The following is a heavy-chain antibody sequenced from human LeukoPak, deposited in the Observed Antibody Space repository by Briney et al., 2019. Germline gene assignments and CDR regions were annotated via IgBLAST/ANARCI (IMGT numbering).Heavy chain of an antibody. V-gene: IGHV1-18*01. CDR2: ISAYNGNT. Sequence: GTSLRLSCAASGFTFSSYGMHWVRQAPGQGLEWMGLISAYNGNTNYAQKLQGRVTMTTDTSTSTAYMELRSLRSDDTAVYYCARGSPTYYDFWSGYYVWFDPWGQGTLVTVSS. J-gene: IGHJ5*02. CDR1: GFTFSSYG. D-gene: IGHD3-3*01. CDR3: ARGSPTYYDFWSGYYVWFDP.